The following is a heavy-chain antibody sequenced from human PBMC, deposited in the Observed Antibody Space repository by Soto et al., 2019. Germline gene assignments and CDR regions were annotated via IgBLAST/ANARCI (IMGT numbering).Heavy chain of an antibody. J-gene: IGHJ6*02. V-gene: IGHV4-59*01. Sequence: SETLSLTCTVSGDSFRSYYWSWIRQPPGKGLEWIGYISYTGSTHYNPSLKSRVTISADTSKNQFSLKLSSVTTADTALYYCAREGVAAPYYYYGMDVWGQGSTVTVSS. D-gene: IGHD2-15*01. CDR2: ISYTGST. CDR3: AREGVAAPYYYYGMDV. CDR1: GDSFRSYY.